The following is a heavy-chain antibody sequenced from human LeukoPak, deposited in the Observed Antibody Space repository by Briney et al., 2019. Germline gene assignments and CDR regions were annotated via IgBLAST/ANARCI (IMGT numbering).Heavy chain of an antibody. Sequence: GRSLRHSCTASGFTFGDYAMSWVRPAPGKGLEGVGFIRRKSYGGTTEYAASVKGRFTIPRDDSKSIAYLQMNRLNTEDTAVYYCTRVEMVAFYSYYMDVWGKGTTVTISS. J-gene: IGHJ6*03. D-gene: IGHD5-24*01. CDR3: TRVEMVAFYSYYMDV. CDR2: IRRKSYGGTT. V-gene: IGHV3-49*04. CDR1: GFTFGDYA.